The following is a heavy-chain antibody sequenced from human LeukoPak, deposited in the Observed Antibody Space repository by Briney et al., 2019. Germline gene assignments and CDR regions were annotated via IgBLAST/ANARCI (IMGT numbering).Heavy chain of an antibody. CDR2: ISYDGSNK. CDR1: GFTFSSYA. D-gene: IGHD5-24*01. Sequence: GGSLRLSCAASGFTFSSYAMHWVRQAPGKGLEWVAVISYDGSNKYYADSVKGRFTISRDNSKNTLYLQMNSLRAEDTAVYYCASGRGMATTRPLDYWGQGTLVTVSS. J-gene: IGHJ4*02. CDR3: ASGRGMATTRPLDY. V-gene: IGHV3-30-3*01.